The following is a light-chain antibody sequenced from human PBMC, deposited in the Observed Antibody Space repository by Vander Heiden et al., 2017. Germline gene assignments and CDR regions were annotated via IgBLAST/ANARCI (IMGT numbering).Light chain of an antibody. Sequence: SSLSASVGDRVTITCQASQSISSYLNWYQQKPGKAPKLLIYAASSLQSGVPSRFSGSGSGTDFTLTISSLQPEDFASYYCQQSYSTPRTFGQGTKLEIK. CDR1: QSISSY. CDR2: AAS. V-gene: IGKV1-39*01. J-gene: IGKJ2*01. CDR3: QQSYSTPRT.